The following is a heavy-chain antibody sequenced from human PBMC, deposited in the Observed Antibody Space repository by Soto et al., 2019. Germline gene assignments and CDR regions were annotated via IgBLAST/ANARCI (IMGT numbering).Heavy chain of an antibody. CDR3: ARGRRQLRYDAFDI. D-gene: IGHD3-9*01. CDR1: GFTGSSNS. J-gene: IGHJ3*02. CDR2: IYSGGIT. Sequence: GSLRRSCAASGFTGSSNSLSWVRQAPGKGLEWVSVIYSGGITYYADSLKGRFTISRDNSKNTLYLQMNSLRAEDTAVYYCARGRRQLRYDAFDIWGQGTMVTVSS. V-gene: IGHV3-53*01.